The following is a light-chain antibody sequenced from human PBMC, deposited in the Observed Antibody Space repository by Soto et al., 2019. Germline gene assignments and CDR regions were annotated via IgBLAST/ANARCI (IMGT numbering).Light chain of an antibody. J-gene: IGLJ2*01. CDR1: SSDVGAYNY. V-gene: IGLV2-8*01. CDR2: EVS. CDR3: SSYAGSNKV. Sequence: QSVLTQPPSASGSPGQSVTISCTGTSSDVGAYNYVSWYQQHPGKAPKLMIYEVSKRPSGVPDRFSGSKSGNTASLTVSGLQAEDEADYYCSSYAGSNKVXGGGTKLTVL.